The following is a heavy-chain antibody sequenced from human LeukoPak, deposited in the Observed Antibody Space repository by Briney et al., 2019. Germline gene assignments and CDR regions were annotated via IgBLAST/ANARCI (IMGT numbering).Heavy chain of an antibody. CDR1: GGTFSSYA. D-gene: IGHD3-10*01. J-gene: IGHJ6*03. CDR2: IIPIFGTA. V-gene: IGHV1-69*06. CDR3: ARDFGESINYYYMDV. Sequence: ASVKVSCKASGGTFSSYAISWVRQAPGQGLEWMGGIIPIFGTANYAQKFQGRVTITADKSTSTAYMELSSLRSEDTAVYYCARDFGESINYYYMDVWGKGTTVTVSS.